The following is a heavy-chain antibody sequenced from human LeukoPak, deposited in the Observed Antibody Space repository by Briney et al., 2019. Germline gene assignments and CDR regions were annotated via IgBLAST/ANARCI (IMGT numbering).Heavy chain of an antibody. CDR3: ARERTYYDFWSGYYPMGYFDY. CDR2: IYYSGST. J-gene: IGHJ4*02. D-gene: IGHD3-3*01. CDR1: GGSVSSGSYY. V-gene: IGHV4-30-4*08. Sequence: SETLSLTCTVSGGSVSSGSYYWSWIRQPPGKGLEWIGYIYYSGSTYYNPSLKSRVTISVDTSKNQFSLKLSSVTAADTAVYYCARERTYYDFWSGYYPMGYFDYWGQGTLVTVSS.